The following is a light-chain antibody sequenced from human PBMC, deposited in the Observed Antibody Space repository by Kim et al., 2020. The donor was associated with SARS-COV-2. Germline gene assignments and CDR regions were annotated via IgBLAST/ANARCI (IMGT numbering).Light chain of an antibody. Sequence: VRGRVTIRGRASQSINTYLKGDQQEPGEALKRLIYAACTWQSGLPSRFSGSRSETDFTLTISSLQPEDFAIYYCQQGHTPPLLTFGGGTKVDSK. V-gene: IGKV1-39*01. CDR2: AAC. CDR3: QQGHTPPLLT. CDR1: QSINTY. J-gene: IGKJ4*01.